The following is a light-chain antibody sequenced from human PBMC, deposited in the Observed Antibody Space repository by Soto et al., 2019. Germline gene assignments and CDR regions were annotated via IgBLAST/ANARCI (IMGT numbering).Light chain of an antibody. J-gene: IGKJ1*01. V-gene: IGKV3-20*01. CDR1: QSVSIH. Sequence: EIVLTQSPGTLSVSLGERATLSCRASQSVSIHLAWYQQKPGQAPRLLIYDTSTRATGIPARFSGSGSGTDFTLTIIRLEPEDFAVYYCQQYDISPWTFGQGTKVDIK. CDR2: DTS. CDR3: QQYDISPWT.